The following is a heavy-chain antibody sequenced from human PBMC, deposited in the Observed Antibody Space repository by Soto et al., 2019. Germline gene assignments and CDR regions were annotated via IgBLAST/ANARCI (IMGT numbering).Heavy chain of an antibody. V-gene: IGHV3-23*01. CDR3: AKDRHETYYMDG. CDR2: ISGSGGST. Sequence: EVQLLESGGGLVQPGGSLRLSCAASGFTFSSYAMSWVRQAPGKGLEWVSAISGSGGSTYYADSVKGRFTISRDNSKNTVYLQMNSLRAEDTAVYYCAKDRHETYYMDGWGKGTTVTVSS. CDR1: GFTFSSYA. J-gene: IGHJ6*03.